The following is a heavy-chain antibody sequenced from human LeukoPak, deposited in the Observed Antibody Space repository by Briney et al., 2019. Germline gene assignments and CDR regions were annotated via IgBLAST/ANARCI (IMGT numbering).Heavy chain of an antibody. CDR1: GYTLTELS. D-gene: IGHD3-16*02. CDR3: ATVRGMMSFGGVIPYYFDY. CDR2: FDPEDGET. V-gene: IGHV1-24*01. J-gene: IGHJ4*02. Sequence: ASVKVSCKVSGYTLTELSMHWVRQAPGKGLEWMGGFDPEDGETIYAQKFQGRVTMTEDTSTDTAYMELSSLRSEDTAVYYCATVRGMMSFGGVIPYYFDYWGQGTLVTVSS.